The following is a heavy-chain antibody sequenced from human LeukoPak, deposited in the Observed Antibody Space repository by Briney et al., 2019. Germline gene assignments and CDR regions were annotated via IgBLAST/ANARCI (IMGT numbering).Heavy chain of an antibody. CDR3: ANNIFVGTYYMDV. V-gene: IGHV3-23*01. CDR1: GFTFSSYA. J-gene: IGHJ6*03. D-gene: IGHD3-10*01. Sequence: GGSLRLSCAASGFTFSSYAMSWVRQAPGKGLEWVSAISGSGGSTYYADSVKGRFTISRDNAKNTRYLPMKSLRAEDTAVYYCANNIFVGTYYMDVWGKGTTVTVSS. CDR2: ISGSGGST.